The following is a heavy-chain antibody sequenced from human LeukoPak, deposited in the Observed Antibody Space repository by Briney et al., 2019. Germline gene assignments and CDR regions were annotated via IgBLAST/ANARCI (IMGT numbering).Heavy chain of an antibody. D-gene: IGHD5-12*01. J-gene: IGHJ5*02. CDR2: ISSSSTDT. V-gene: IGHV3-11*03. CDR1: GFTFSDYF. CDR3: ARSRSGYPYP. Sequence: GSLRLSCRGPGFTFSDYFMTWIRQAPGKGLEWGSYISSSSTDTDYADSVKGRFTIARDNVENSLYLQMNSLRAEDTAVYYCARSRSGYPYPWGQGTLVTVSS.